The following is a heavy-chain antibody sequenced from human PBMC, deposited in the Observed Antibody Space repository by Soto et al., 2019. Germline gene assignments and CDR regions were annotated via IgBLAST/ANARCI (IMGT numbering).Heavy chain of an antibody. CDR1: GFTSSAYD. CDR3: ARAYSGRLPRRADYYFAMDV. J-gene: IGHJ6*02. V-gene: IGHV3-13*05. CDR2: IGAADDP. Sequence: PGGSLRLSCAASGFTSSAYDMHWVRQATGKGLEWVPAIGAADDPYYLGSVKGRFTISRENARNSFYLQINNLRAGDTAVYYCARAYSGRLPRRADYYFAMDVWGQGTTVTVSS. D-gene: IGHD2-21*01.